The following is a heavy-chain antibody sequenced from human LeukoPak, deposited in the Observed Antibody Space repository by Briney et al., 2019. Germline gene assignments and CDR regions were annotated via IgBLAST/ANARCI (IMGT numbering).Heavy chain of an antibody. J-gene: IGHJ4*02. Sequence: PGGSLRLSCAASGFTFSRDWMSWVRQAPGKGLEWVSSISSSSSYIYYADSVKGRFTISRDNAKNSLYLQMNSLRAEDTAVYYCARDYYYDSSGSLGYWGQGTLVTVSS. V-gene: IGHV3-21*01. CDR2: ISSSSSYI. CDR1: GFTFSRDW. CDR3: ARDYYYDSSGSLGY. D-gene: IGHD3-22*01.